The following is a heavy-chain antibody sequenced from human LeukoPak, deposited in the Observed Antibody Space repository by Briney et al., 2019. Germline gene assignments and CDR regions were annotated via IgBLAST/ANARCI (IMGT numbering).Heavy chain of an antibody. CDR1: GFAFSNYW. J-gene: IGHJ4*02. D-gene: IGHD6-13*01. Sequence: PGGSLRLSCAASGFAFSNYWMHWVRQPPGKGLVWVSRINGERNITTYADSVKGRFTISRDNAKNTLSLQMNGLTAADTATYYCVRAIQGIADFWGQGILATVSS. CDR3: VRAIQGIADF. V-gene: IGHV3-74*01. CDR2: INGERNIT.